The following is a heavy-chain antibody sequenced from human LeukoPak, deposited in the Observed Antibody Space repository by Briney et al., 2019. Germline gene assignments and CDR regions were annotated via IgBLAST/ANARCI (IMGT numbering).Heavy chain of an antibody. CDR3: ARDLAYGDKPAGGT. J-gene: IGHJ5*02. Sequence: GGSLRLSCAASGFTFSSYAMNWVRQAPGKGLEWVSGISGGGAGTYYADSVKGRFTISRDNSKNTLYLQMNSLRAEDTAVYYCARDLAYGDKPAGGTWGQGTLVTVSS. CDR1: GFTFSSYA. CDR2: ISGGGAGT. D-gene: IGHD4-17*01. V-gene: IGHV3-23*01.